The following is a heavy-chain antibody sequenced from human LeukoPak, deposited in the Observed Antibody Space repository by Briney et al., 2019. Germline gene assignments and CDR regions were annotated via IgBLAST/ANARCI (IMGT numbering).Heavy chain of an antibody. CDR2: IFYSGTT. V-gene: IGHV4-59*08. CDR1: GGFVSGYY. D-gene: IGHD2-21*02. J-gene: IGHJ4*02. Sequence: SETLSLTYTVSGGFVSGYYWSWIRRPPGRGLEWIGYIFYSGTTLYSPSLKSRVTMSVDTSENQFSLKLSSVTAADTAVYYCARHDVVPVIRRGFDFWGQGILVTVSS. CDR3: ARHDVVPVIRRGFDF.